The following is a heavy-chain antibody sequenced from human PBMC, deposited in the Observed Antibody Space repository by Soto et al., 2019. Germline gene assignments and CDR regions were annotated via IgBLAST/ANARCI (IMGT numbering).Heavy chain of an antibody. V-gene: IGHV4-30-2*01. CDR3: ARVHYGDYGYGMDV. Sequence: SETLSLTCAVSGGSISSGGYSWSWIRQPPGKGLEWIGYIYHSGTTYYNPSLKSRVTISVDRSKNQFSLKLSSVTAADTAVYSCARVHYGDYGYGMDVWGQGTTVTVSS. CDR1: GGSISSGGYS. CDR2: IYHSGTT. D-gene: IGHD4-17*01. J-gene: IGHJ6*02.